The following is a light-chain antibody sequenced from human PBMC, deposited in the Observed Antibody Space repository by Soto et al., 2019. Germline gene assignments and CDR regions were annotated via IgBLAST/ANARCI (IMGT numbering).Light chain of an antibody. CDR2: KVS. CDR1: QSLAYIDGNTY. J-gene: IGKJ2*01. V-gene: IGKV2-30*01. CDR3: KQGTRWPPYT. Sequence: EVVRTQSPLSLPVTLGQPASISCRSSQSLAYIDGNTYLNWVQQSPGQSPRRLIYKVSNRDTGVPDRFSGSGSGLDFTLKISRVEAEDVGVYYCKQGTRWPPYTFGQGTKLEIK.